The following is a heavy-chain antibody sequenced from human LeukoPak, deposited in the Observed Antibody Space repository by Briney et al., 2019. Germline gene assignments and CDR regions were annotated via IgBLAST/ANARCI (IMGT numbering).Heavy chain of an antibody. CDR1: GFTFSSYG. Sequence: PGGSLRLSCAASGFTFSSYGMHWVRQAPGKGLEWVAVISYDGSNKYYADSVKGRFTISRDNSKNTLYLQMNSLRAEDTAVYYCAKDMSSGWLETYYFDYWGQGTLVTVSS. J-gene: IGHJ4*02. CDR3: AKDMSSGWLETYYFDY. V-gene: IGHV3-30*18. CDR2: ISYDGSNK. D-gene: IGHD6-19*01.